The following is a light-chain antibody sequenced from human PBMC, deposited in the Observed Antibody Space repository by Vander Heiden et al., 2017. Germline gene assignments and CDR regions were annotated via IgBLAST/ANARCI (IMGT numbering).Light chain of an antibody. J-gene: IGKJ1*01. CDR1: QSISSY. CDR2: AAS. Sequence: DIQMTQSPSSLSASVGDRVTITRRASQSISSYLNWYQQKPGKAPKLLIYAASRLQSGVASRFSGSGSGTDFTLTISSQQPEDFANYYCQQSYSTPLTFGQGTKVEIK. V-gene: IGKV1-39*01. CDR3: QQSYSTPLT.